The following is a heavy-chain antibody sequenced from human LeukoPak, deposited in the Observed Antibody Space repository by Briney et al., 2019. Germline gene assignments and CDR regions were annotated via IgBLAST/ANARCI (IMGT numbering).Heavy chain of an antibody. Sequence: TLSLTCTVSGGSISSGSYYWSWIRQPAGKGLEWIGRIYTSGSTNYNPSLKSRVTISVDTSKNQFSLKLSSVTAADTAVYYCARDKGVVVPAAIPGTYYYYYYMDVWGKGTTVTVSS. J-gene: IGHJ6*03. CDR3: ARDKGVVVPAAIPGTYYYYYYMDV. V-gene: IGHV4-61*02. CDR1: GGSISSGSYY. D-gene: IGHD2-2*02. CDR2: IYTSGST.